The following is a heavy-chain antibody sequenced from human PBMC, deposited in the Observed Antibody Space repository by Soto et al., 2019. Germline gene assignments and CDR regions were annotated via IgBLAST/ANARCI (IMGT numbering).Heavy chain of an antibody. D-gene: IGHD6-19*01. J-gene: IGHJ6*03. CDR2: MNPDNGNP. Sequence: QVQLEQSGAEVRKPGASVKVSCKTSGYTFTDFDINWVRQAPGQGLEWMGWMNPDNGNPGYAQSFQGRISMTGNTSLSTVYMELSSLRSDDTAVYFCARKAGLHNYYYLDVWGKGTTVTVAS. CDR1: GYTFTDFD. CDR3: ARKAGLHNYYYLDV. V-gene: IGHV1-8*01.